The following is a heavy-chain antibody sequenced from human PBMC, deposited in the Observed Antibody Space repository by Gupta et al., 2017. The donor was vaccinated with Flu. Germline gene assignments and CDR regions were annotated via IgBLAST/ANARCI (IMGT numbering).Heavy chain of an antibody. CDR1: GDNITVTF. CDR3: AKGGYSYGVFQY. D-gene: IGHD5-12*01. J-gene: IGHJ4*02. V-gene: IGHV1-2*06. Sequence: VQLVQYGAEVKQPGASVKVSCQASGDNITVTFIHWVRQAPGQGLEWMGRINPSSGGTNYAQKFQGRVAMTSDTSFSTGYMMKLSMLRSDDTAVYYCAKGGYSYGVFQYWGQGTLVTVSS. CDR2: INPSSGGT.